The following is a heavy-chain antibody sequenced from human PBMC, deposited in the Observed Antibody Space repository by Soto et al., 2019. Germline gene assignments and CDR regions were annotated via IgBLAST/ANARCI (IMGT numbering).Heavy chain of an antibody. CDR1: GFTFSDYD. V-gene: IGHV3-13*04. J-gene: IGHJ6*02. CDR3: ARYRMGPKVSGIDV. Sequence: EVPLVESGGGLVQPGGSLRLSCAASGFTFSDYDMHWVRQVTGKGLEWVSAITTAGDTYYPGSVKGRFIISRENGKNSVYLQMNSLRAGDTAIYYCARYRMGPKVSGIDVWGQGTTVTVSS. D-gene: IGHD3-16*01. CDR2: ITTAGDT.